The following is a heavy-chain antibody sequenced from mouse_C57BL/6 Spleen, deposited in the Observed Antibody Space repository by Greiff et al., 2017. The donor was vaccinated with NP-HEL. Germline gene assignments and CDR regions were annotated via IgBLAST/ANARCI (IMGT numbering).Heavy chain of an antibody. V-gene: IGHV2-9-1*01. CDR1: GFSLTSYA. Sequence: QVQLQQSGPGLVAPSQSLSITCTVSGFSLTSYAISWVRQPPGKGLEWLGVIWTGGGTNYNSALKSRLSISKDNSKSQVFLKMNSLQTDDTARYYCARGGYGYGQYYFDYCGEGTTLTVSS. CDR3: ARGGYGYGQYYFDY. CDR2: IWTGGGT. J-gene: IGHJ2*01. D-gene: IGHD2-2*01.